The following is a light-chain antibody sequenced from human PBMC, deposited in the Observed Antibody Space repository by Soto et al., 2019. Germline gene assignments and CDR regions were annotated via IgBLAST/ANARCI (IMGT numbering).Light chain of an antibody. CDR3: QSYDSSLSGSVV. CDR2: GNS. V-gene: IGLV1-40*01. Sequence: QSVLTQPPSVSGAPGQRVTISCTGSSSNIGAGYDVHWYQHLPGTAPKLLMYGNSIRPSGVPDRFSGSRSGTSASLAITGLQVEDEAHYYCQSYDSSLSGSVVFGGGTKLTVL. J-gene: IGLJ2*01. CDR1: SSNIGAGYD.